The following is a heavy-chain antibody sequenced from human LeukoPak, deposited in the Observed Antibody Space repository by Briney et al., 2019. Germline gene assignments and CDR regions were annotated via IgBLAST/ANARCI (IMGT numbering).Heavy chain of an antibody. J-gene: IGHJ3*02. D-gene: IGHD3-10*01. CDR1: GFTFITYD. V-gene: IGHV3-13*01. CDR2: IGAGGDT. CDR3: AKGQVRRLLWFGYDAFDI. Sequence: GGSLRLSCAASGFTFITYDMHWVRQAPGKGLEWVSAIGAGGDTHYADSVKGRFTISRDNSKNTLYLQMNSLRAEDMAVYYCAKGQVRRLLWFGYDAFDIWGQGTMVTVSS.